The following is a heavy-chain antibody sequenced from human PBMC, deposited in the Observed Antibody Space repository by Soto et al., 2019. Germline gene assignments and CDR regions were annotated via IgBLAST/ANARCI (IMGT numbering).Heavy chain of an antibody. V-gene: IGHV3-21*01. CDR2: ISSSSSYI. CDR3: ASFTFGGVISNWYFDL. CDR1: GFTFSSYS. Sequence: GGSLRLSCAASGFTFSSYSMNWVLQAPWKGLEWVSSISSSSSYIYYADSVKGRFTISRDNAKNTLYLQMNSLRAEDTAVYYCASFTFGGVISNWYFDLWGRGTLVTVSS. J-gene: IGHJ2*01. D-gene: IGHD3-16*01.